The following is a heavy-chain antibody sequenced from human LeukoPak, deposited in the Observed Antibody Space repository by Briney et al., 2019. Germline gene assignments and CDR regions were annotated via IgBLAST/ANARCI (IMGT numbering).Heavy chain of an antibody. CDR2: IGSAGNTI. CDR3: TRPFYCSGGACYSGLGY. Sequence: GGSLRLSCGASGFFFSSYEMNWVRQAPGKGLEWVSYIGSAGNTIYYADSVKGRFTVSRDNAKNSLYLQMNSLRAEDTAVYYCTRPFYCSGGACYSGLGYWGQGTLVTASS. J-gene: IGHJ4*02. D-gene: IGHD2-15*01. CDR1: GFFFSSYE. V-gene: IGHV3-48*03.